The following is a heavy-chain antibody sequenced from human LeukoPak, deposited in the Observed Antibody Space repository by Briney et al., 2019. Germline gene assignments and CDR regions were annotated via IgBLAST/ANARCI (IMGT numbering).Heavy chain of an antibody. D-gene: IGHD4-17*01. Sequence: SETLSLTCAVSGGSISSSNWWSWVRQPPGKGLEWIGEIYHSGSTNYNPSLKSRVTISVDKSKNQFSLKLSSVTAADTAVYYCARVSRRYGEPPFYYWGQGTLVTVSS. V-gene: IGHV4-4*02. CDR1: GGSISSSNW. CDR2: IYHSGST. CDR3: ARVSRRYGEPPFYY. J-gene: IGHJ4*02.